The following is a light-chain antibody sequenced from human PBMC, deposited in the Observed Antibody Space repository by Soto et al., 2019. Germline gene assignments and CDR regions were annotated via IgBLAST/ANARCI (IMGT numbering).Light chain of an antibody. CDR3: SSYKTSSTLEV. J-gene: IGLJ2*01. V-gene: IGLV2-14*01. CDR1: SSDVGGYNY. Sequence: QSALTQPASMSGSPGQSITISCTGTSSDVGGYNYVSWYQQHPGKAPKLMIYEVSNRPSGVSNRFSASKSGNTASLTISGLQAEDEADYYCSSYKTSSTLEVFGGGTKLTVL. CDR2: EVS.